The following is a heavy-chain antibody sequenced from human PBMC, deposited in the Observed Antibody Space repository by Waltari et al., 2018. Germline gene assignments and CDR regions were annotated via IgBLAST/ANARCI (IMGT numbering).Heavy chain of an antibody. V-gene: IGHV4-34*02. Sequence: QVQLQQWGAGLLKPSETLSLSCAVHGGSSFSAYYWNWVRQVPGKGLEWIGEINDSGLTNYNPSLKSRVTMSVDTSRNQFSLTLTSVTAADTALYYCARSAAIVVRGRYFQYWGQGTLVTVSS. J-gene: IGHJ1*01. CDR3: ARSAAIVVRGRYFQY. CDR2: INDSGLT. CDR1: GGSSFSAYY. D-gene: IGHD3-10*01.